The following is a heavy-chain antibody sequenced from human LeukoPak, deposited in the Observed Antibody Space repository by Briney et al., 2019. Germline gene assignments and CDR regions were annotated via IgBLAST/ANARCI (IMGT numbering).Heavy chain of an antibody. CDR2: IIPIFGTA. V-gene: IGHV1-69*13. J-gene: IGHJ4*02. D-gene: IGHD1-1*01. CDR1: GGTFSSYA. Sequence: ASVKVPCKASGGTFSSYAISWVRQAPGQGLEWMGGIIPIFGTANYAQKFQGRVTITADESMSTAYMELSSLRSEDTAVYYCARAPNWEGTGYYFDYWGQGTLVTVSS. CDR3: ARAPNWEGTGYYFDY.